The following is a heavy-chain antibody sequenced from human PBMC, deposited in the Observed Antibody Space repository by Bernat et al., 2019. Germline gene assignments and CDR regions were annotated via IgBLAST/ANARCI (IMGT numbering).Heavy chain of an antibody. V-gene: IGHV3-30-3*01. J-gene: IGHJ4*02. CDR3: ARALVENYFDY. Sequence: QVQLVESGGGVVQPGRSLRLSCAASGFTFSSYAMHWVRQAPGKGLEWVAVISYDGSNKYYADSVKGRFTISRDNSKNTLYLQMNSLRAEDTAVYYCARALVENYFDYWGQGTLVTVSS. CDR1: GFTFSSYA. CDR2: ISYDGSNK.